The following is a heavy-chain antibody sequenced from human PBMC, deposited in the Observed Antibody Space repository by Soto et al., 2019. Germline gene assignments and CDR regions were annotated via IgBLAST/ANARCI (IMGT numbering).Heavy chain of an antibody. J-gene: IGHJ4*02. D-gene: IGHD3-10*01. V-gene: IGHV1-3*01. CDR2: INADNDNT. Sequence: ASVKVSCKASGYTFTRYALQWVRQAPGQRLEWMALINADNDNTLYSEKFQGRVTITRDTSASTVYMELGSLTSEDPPPYYCARSFGLNIDYWRQGTLVTVSS. CDR3: ARSFGLNIDY. CDR1: GYTFTRYA.